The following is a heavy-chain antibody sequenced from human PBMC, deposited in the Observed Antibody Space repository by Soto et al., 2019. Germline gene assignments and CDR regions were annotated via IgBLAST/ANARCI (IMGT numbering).Heavy chain of an antibody. CDR3: ASYSSSWYGYYFDY. CDR2: ISGSGGST. Sequence: EVQLLESGGGLVQPGGSLRLSCAGSGFTFSSYAMSWVRQAPGKGLEWVSAISGSGGSTYYADSVKGRFTISRDNSKNTLYLQMNSLRAEDTAVYYCASYSSSWYGYYFDYWGQGTLVTVSS. V-gene: IGHV3-23*01. D-gene: IGHD6-13*01. CDR1: GFTFSSYA. J-gene: IGHJ4*02.